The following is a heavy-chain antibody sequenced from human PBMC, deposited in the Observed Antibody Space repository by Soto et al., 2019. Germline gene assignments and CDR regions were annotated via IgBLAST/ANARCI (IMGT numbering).Heavy chain of an antibody. D-gene: IGHD3-9*01. CDR3: ASGTYYDILTVYYPAGDGMDV. V-gene: IGHV1-8*01. Sequence: QVQLVQSGAEVKKPGASVKVSCKASGYTFTSYDINWVRQATGQGLEWMGWMNPNSGNTGYAQKFQGRVTMTRNTSISTAYMELSSLRSEDTAVYYCASGTYYDILTVYYPAGDGMDVWGQGTTVTVSS. CDR1: GYTFTSYD. J-gene: IGHJ6*02. CDR2: MNPNSGNT.